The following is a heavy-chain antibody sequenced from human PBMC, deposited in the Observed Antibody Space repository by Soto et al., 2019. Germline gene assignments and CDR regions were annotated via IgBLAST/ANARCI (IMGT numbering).Heavy chain of an antibody. CDR1: GFTFSSYA. V-gene: IGHV3-23*01. CDR2: ISGGGGST. D-gene: IGHD3-3*01. CDR3: AKFSGDIWSGYLGYYYYYGMDV. J-gene: IGHJ6*02. Sequence: PGGSLRLSCAASGFTFSSYAMSWVRQAPGKGLEWVSAISGGGGSTYYADSVKGRFTVSRDNSKNTLYMQMNSLRAEDTAVYYCAKFSGDIWSGYLGYYYYYGMDVWGQGTTVTVSS.